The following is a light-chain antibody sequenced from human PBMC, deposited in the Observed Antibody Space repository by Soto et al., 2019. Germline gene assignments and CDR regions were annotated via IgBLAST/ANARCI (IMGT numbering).Light chain of an antibody. CDR1: QSVSSTY. Sequence: VLTQSPGTLSLSPGKRAALSCRASQSVSSTYLAWYQQKPGQAHRLLIYGASSRATGIPDRFSGSRSGTDFTLSISRLEPEDFAVYYCQQYGSSPRTFGQGTKVDI. J-gene: IGKJ1*01. CDR2: GAS. CDR3: QQYGSSPRT. V-gene: IGKV3-20*01.